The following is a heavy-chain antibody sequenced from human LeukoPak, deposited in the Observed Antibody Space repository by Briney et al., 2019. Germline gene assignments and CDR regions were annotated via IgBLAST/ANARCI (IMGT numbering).Heavy chain of an antibody. CDR3: ARDKYHPLLFDP. CDR1: GGSFSGYY. V-gene: IGHV4-34*01. J-gene: IGHJ5*02. CDR2: INHSGST. Sequence: PSETLSLTCAVYGGSFSGYYWSWIRQPPGKGLEWIGEINHSGSTNYNPSLKSRVTISVDTSKNRFSLKLSSVTAADTAVYYCARDKYHPLLFDPWGQGTLVTVSS. D-gene: IGHD2-2*01.